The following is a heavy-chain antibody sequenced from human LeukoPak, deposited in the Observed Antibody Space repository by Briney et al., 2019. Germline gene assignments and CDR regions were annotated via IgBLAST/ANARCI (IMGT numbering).Heavy chain of an antibody. Sequence: GGSLRLSCAASGFTFSSYAMSWVRQAPGKGLEWVSAISGSGGSTYYADSVKGRFTISRDNSKNTLYLQMNSLRAEDTAVYYCAEDALVRGYSYGYSYFDYWGQGTLVTVSS. CDR1: GFTFSSYA. D-gene: IGHD5-18*01. CDR2: ISGSGGST. J-gene: IGHJ4*02. CDR3: AEDALVRGYSYGYSYFDY. V-gene: IGHV3-23*01.